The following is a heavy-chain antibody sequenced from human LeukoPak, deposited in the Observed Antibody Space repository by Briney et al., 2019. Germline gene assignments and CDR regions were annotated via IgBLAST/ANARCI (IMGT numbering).Heavy chain of an antibody. CDR3: ARVSVSMIGHFDL. V-gene: IGHV4-34*01. Sequence: PSETLSLTCAVYGGSFSGYYWSWIRQPPGKGLEWIGEINHSGSTNYNPSLKSRVTISVDTSKNQFSLKLSSVTAADTAVYYCARVSVSMIGHFDLWGRGTLVTVSS. CDR2: INHSGST. D-gene: IGHD3-22*01. CDR1: GGSFSGYY. J-gene: IGHJ2*01.